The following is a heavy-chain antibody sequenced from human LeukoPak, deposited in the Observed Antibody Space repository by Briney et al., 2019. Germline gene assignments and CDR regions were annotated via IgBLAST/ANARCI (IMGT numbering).Heavy chain of an antibody. CDR1: GFILNSYG. CDR2: IWFDGKNE. D-gene: IGHD2/OR15-2a*01. J-gene: IGHJ4*02. V-gene: IGHV3-33*03. CDR3: ASFYEAY. Sequence: GGSLRLSCAASGFILNSYGMHWVRQAPGKGLEWVADIWFDGKNEHFADSVKGRFTISKDNAKNTVYLQMNSLRAEDTAVYYCASFYEAYWGRGTLVTVSS.